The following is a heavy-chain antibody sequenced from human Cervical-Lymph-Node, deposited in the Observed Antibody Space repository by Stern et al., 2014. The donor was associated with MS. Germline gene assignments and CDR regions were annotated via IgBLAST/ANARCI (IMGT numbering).Heavy chain of an antibody. CDR3: ARDRGLYNFWSGYLGYYFDY. V-gene: IGHV1-46*01. J-gene: IGHJ4*02. CDR1: GYTFTNYH. Sequence: QVQLVQSGAEVKKPGASVKVSCEASGYTFTNYHMLWVRQAPGQGLEWVGIINPSVGSTTYAQKFQGRVTVTRDTSTNTVYMEQNSLRSEDTAVYYCARDRGLYNFWSGYLGYYFDYWGQGTLVTVSS. CDR2: INPSVGST. D-gene: IGHD3-3*01.